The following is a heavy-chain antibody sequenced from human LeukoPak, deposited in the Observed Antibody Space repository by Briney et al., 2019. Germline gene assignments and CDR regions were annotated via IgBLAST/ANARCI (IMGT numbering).Heavy chain of an antibody. CDR2: INRDGSST. V-gene: IGHV3-74*01. CDR1: GIIFSNYW. CDR3: ARGGGYSYGSFDY. D-gene: IGHD5-18*01. Sequence: GGSLRLSCEASGIIFSNYWMHWVRHAPGKGLVWVSRINRDGSSTSYADSVKGRFTISRDNAKNTLYLQMNSLRAEDTAVYYCARGGGYSYGSFDYWGQGTLVTVSS. J-gene: IGHJ4*02.